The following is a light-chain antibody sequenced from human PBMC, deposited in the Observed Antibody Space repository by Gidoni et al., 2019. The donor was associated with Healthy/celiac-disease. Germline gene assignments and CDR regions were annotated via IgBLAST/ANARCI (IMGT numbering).Light chain of an antibody. V-gene: IGLV5-45*02. J-gene: IGLJ3*02. CDR2: YKSDSDK. CDR3: MIWHSSAWV. CDR1: SGINVGTYR. Sequence: QAVLTQPSSLSASPGASASLTCTLRSGINVGTYRIYWYQQKPGSPPQYLLRYKSDSDKQQGSGVPRRFSGSKDASPNAGILLISGLQSEDEADYYCMIWHSSAWVFGGGTKLTVL.